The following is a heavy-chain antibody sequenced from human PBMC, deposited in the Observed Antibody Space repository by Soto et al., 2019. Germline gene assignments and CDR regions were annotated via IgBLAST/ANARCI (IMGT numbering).Heavy chain of an antibody. J-gene: IGHJ6*02. CDR1: VGSISSSSYY. D-gene: IGHD3-10*01. CDR2: IYYSGST. V-gene: IGHV4-39*01. CDR3: ARQYGDFYGMDV. Sequence: SETLSLNGTVSVGSISSSSYYWGWIRQPPGKGLEWIGSIYYSGSTYYNPSLKSRVTISVDTSKNQFSLKLSSVTAADTAVHYCARQYGDFYGMDVWGQGTTVTVSS.